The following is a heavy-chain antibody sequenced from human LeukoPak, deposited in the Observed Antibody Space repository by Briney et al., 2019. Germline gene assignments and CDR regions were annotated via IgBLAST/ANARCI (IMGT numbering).Heavy chain of an antibody. CDR2: IYYSGST. Sequence: PSETLSLTCTVSGYSISTEYHWGWIRQPPGKGLEWIGSIYYSGSTYYNPSLKSRVTISVDTSKNQFSLKLSSVTAADTAVYYCARIMGNYDILTGHYYYYYYMDVWGKGTTVTVSS. CDR1: GYSISTEYH. V-gene: IGHV4-38-2*02. J-gene: IGHJ6*03. CDR3: ARIMGNYDILTGHYYYYYYMDV. D-gene: IGHD3-9*01.